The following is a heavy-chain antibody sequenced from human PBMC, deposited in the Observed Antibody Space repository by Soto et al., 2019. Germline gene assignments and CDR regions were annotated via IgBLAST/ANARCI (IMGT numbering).Heavy chain of an antibody. Sequence: PGESLKISCKASGYSFNIYWIGWVRQLPGKGLEWMGVVYPDDSDTIYSPSFQGHVTISADKSISTAYLQWSSLKASDTAMYYCAKGNYYYYGMDVWGQGTTVTVSS. CDR3: AKGNYYYYGMDV. J-gene: IGHJ6*02. CDR1: GYSFNIYW. CDR2: VYPDDSDT. V-gene: IGHV5-51*01.